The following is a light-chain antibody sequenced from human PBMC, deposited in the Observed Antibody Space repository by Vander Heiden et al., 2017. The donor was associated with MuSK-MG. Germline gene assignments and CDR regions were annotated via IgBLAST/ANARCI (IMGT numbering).Light chain of an antibody. J-gene: IGKJ5*01. CDR3: QQDDYVPIT. Sequence: DIQMTQSPSSLSASVGDRVTITCQASQQIGTYLNWYQQKPGKAPDLLIFDASNLKTRVPSRFTGSGSGTDFTFTISSLHPEDFATYYCQQDDYVPITFGQGTRLEI. V-gene: IGKV1-33*01. CDR2: DAS. CDR1: QQIGTY.